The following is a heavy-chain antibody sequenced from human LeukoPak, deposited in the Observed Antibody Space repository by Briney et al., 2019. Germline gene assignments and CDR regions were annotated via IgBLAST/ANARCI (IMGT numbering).Heavy chain of an antibody. J-gene: IGHJ4*02. CDR2: IYYSGST. CDR1: GGSISTTSYY. CDR3: ARETSLAGFASGLGFNH. Sequence: PSETLSLTCTVSGGSISTTSYYWGWIRQPPGKGLEWIGSIYYSGSTYYNPSLKSRVTISVDTSNNQFSLKLTSVTAADTATYYCARETSLAGFASGLGFNHWGQGILVTVSS. V-gene: IGHV4-39*07. D-gene: IGHD6-19*01.